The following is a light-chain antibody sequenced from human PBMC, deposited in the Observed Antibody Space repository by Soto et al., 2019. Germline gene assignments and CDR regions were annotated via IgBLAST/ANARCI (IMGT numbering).Light chain of an antibody. CDR3: QQYNNWWT. V-gene: IGKV3-15*01. J-gene: IGKJ1*01. CDR2: RAS. CDR1: QSVRDN. Sequence: EILLTQSPGALAVSPGEVATVSCRAGQSVRDNLAWYQQKPGQAPRLLIYRASIRATGVPARFSGSGSGTEFTLTISSLQSEDFAVYYCQQYNNWWTFGQGTKVDI.